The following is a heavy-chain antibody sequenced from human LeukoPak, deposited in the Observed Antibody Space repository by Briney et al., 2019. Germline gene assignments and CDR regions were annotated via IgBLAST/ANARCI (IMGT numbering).Heavy chain of an antibody. CDR1: GGSISSSSYY. V-gene: IGHV4-39*01. J-gene: IGHJ4*02. CDR2: IYSSGST. D-gene: IGHD3-3*01. Sequence: IPSETLSLTCTVSGGSISSSSYYWGWIRQPPGKGLEWIGSIYSSGSTYYNPSLKSRVTISVDTSKNQFSLKLTSVTAADTAVYYCARIPAGFWSGYYYFDYWGQGTLVTVSS. CDR3: ARIPAGFWSGYYYFDY.